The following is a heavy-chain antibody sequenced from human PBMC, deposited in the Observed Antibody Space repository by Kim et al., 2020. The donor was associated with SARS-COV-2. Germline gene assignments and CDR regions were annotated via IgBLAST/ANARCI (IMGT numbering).Heavy chain of an antibody. CDR1: GGSFSGYY. Sequence: SETLSLTCAVYGGSFSGYYWSWIRQPPGKGLEWIGEINHSGSTNYNPSLKSRVTISVDTSKNQFSLKLSSVTAADTAVYYCARYAYYYYGMDVWGQGTTV. CDR2: INHSGST. CDR3: ARYAYYYYGMDV. V-gene: IGHV4-34*01. J-gene: IGHJ6*02.